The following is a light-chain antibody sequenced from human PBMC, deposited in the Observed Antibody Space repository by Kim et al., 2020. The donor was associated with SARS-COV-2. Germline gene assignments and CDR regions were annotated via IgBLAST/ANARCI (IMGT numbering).Light chain of an antibody. CDR1: RSTIGIDIYY. V-gene: IGLV1-51*01. CDR3: ATWDSSLSAMI. J-gene: IGLJ7*01. Sequence: IFASSATRSTIGIDIYYVSWYQPLPGTVPNLLIYYNNNRASGIPDRFSGSTYGPSATLVFTGLQTGDEADYYCATWDSSLSAMIFGGGTQLTVL. CDR2: YNN.